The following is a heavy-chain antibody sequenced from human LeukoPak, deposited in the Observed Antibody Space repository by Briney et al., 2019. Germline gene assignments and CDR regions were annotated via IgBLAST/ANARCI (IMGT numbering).Heavy chain of an antibody. J-gene: IGHJ6*02. CDR1: GFTFSSYA. Sequence: GGSLRFSCVASGFTFSSYAMHWVRQAPGKGLEWVAVIAFDGSNALYADSVKGRFTISRDISKSTLYLEMNSLKAEDSAIYYCSRGRYGDYSRSGYYYGMDVWGQGTTVTVSS. CDR2: IAFDGSNA. D-gene: IGHD4-17*01. CDR3: SRGRYGDYSRSGYYYGMDV. V-gene: IGHV3-30-3*01.